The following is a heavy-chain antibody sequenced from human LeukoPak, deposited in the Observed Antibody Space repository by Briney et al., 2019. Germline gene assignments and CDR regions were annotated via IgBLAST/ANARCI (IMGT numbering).Heavy chain of an antibody. CDR2: IISTANAI. D-gene: IGHD3-10*01. Sequence: PGGSLRLSCAASGFTFSSYSMNWVRQAPGKGLEWISYIISTANAIYYADSVKGRFTIFRDNAKNSVYLQMNSLRAEDTAVYYCARDSSWSFDYWGQGTLVTVSS. CDR1: GFTFSSYS. V-gene: IGHV3-48*01. CDR3: ARDSSWSFDY. J-gene: IGHJ4*02.